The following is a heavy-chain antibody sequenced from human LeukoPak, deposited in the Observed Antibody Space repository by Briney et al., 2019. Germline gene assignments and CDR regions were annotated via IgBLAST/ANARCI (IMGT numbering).Heavy chain of an antibody. D-gene: IGHD6-6*01. Sequence: GGSLRLSCAASGFTFSSYSMNWVRQAPGKGLEWVSSFSSSSSYIYYADSVKGRFTISRDNAKNSLYLQMNSLRAEDTAVYYCARVGSGSSSYGYYYMDVWGKGTTVTVSS. CDR2: FSSSSSYI. CDR1: GFTFSSYS. V-gene: IGHV3-21*01. CDR3: ARVGSGSSSYGYYYMDV. J-gene: IGHJ6*03.